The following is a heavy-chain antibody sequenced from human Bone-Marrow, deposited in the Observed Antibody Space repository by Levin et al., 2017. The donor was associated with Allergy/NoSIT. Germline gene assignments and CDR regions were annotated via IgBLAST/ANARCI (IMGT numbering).Heavy chain of an antibody. CDR3: ARGFQDPGGIVVVPAAIHRDWFDP. J-gene: IGHJ5*02. CDR2: INSDGSST. D-gene: IGHD2-2*01. V-gene: IGHV3-74*01. CDR1: GFTFSSYW. Sequence: PGGSLRLSCAASGFTFSSYWMHWVRQAPGKGLVWVSRINSDGSSTSYADSVKGRFTISRDNAKNTLYLQMNSLRAEDTAVYYCARGFQDPGGIVVVPAAIHRDWFDPWGQGTLVTVSS.